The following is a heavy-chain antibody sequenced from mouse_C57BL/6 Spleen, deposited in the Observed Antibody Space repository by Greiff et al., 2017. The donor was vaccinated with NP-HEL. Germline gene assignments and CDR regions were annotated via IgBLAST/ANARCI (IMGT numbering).Heavy chain of an antibody. CDR1: GFTFSSYG. V-gene: IGHV5-6*01. CDR3: ARQGLRRPFDY. CDR2: ISSGGSYT. J-gene: IGHJ2*01. D-gene: IGHD2-2*01. Sequence: EVQRVESGGDLVKPGGSLKLSCAASGFTFSSYGMSWVRQTPDKRLEWVATISSGGSYTYYPDSVKGRFTISRDNAKNTLYLQMSSLKSEDTAMYYCARQGLRRPFDYWGQGTTLTVSS.